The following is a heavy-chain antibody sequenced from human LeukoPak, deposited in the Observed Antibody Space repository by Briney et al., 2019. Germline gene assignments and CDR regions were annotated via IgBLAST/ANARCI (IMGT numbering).Heavy chain of an antibody. Sequence: SETLSLTCTVSGGSISSSSYYWGWIRQPPGKGLEWIGSIYYSGSTYYNPSLKSRVTISVDTSKNQFSLKLSSVTAADTAVYYCARTGGSYWDDYWGQGTLVTVSS. CDR3: ARTGGSYWDDY. CDR1: GGSISSSSYY. CDR2: IYYSGST. D-gene: IGHD1-26*01. J-gene: IGHJ4*02. V-gene: IGHV4-39*01.